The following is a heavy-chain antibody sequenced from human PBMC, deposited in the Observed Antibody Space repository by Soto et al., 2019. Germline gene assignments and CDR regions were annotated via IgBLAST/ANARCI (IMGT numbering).Heavy chain of an antibody. CDR1: GGSFSGYY. J-gene: IGHJ6*02. CDR2: IIHTGST. CDR3: ARGRLPDRGVPAVIRPGRGRYGMDV. D-gene: IGHD2-2*02. V-gene: IGHV4-34*01. Sequence: KPSETLSLTCAVYGGSFSGYYWSWIRQTPGRGLEWIGEIIHTGSTHYNPSLMSRVTISVDTSKNQISLNVTSVTAADSALYFCARGRLPDRGVPAVIRPGRGRYGMDVWGQGTTVTVSS.